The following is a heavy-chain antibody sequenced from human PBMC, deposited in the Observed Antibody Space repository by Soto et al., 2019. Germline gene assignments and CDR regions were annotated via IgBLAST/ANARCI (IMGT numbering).Heavy chain of an antibody. CDR1: GYTFTSYG. D-gene: IGHD1-1*01. J-gene: IGHJ4*02. Sequence: QAHLVQSGAEVKKPGASVKVSCKASGYTFTSYGITWVRQAPGQGLEWMGWISAHNGNTDYAQKLQGRVIVTRDTSTSTANMELRSLISDDTAVYYCARGRYGDYWGQGALVTVSS. CDR3: ARGRYGDY. V-gene: IGHV1-18*01. CDR2: ISAHNGNT.